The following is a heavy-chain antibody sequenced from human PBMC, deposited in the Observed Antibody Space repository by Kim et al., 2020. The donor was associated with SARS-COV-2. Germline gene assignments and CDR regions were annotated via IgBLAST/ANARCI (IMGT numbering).Heavy chain of an antibody. V-gene: IGHV4-34*01. CDR2: INHSGST. J-gene: IGHJ4*02. CDR1: GGSFSGYY. D-gene: IGHD2-2*01. Sequence: SETLSLTCAVYGGSFSGYYWSWIRQPPGKGLEWIGEINHSGSTNYNPSLKSRVTITVDTSKNQFSLKLSSVTAADTAVYYCARGRDIVVVPAAMGYFDYWGQGTLVTVSS. CDR3: ARGRDIVVVPAAMGYFDY.